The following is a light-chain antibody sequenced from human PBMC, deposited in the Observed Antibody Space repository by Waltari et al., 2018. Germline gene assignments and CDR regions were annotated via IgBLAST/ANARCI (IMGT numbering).Light chain of an antibody. V-gene: IGLV2-8*01. CDR3: SSYAGNNILV. CDR2: EDS. Sequence: QSALTQPPSASGSPGQSVTISCTGTGSAVGGYKTVSWYQQHPGKVPKLMIYEDSKRPSGVPDRFSGSKSGNTASLTVSGLQVEDEADYYCSSYAGNNILVFGGGTKLTVL. J-gene: IGLJ2*01. CDR1: GSAVGGYKT.